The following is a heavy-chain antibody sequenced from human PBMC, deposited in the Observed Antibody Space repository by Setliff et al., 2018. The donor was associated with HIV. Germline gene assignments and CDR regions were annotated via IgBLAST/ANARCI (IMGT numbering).Heavy chain of an antibody. CDR3: AIGSYYDILTGAFDY. V-gene: IGHV4-4*02. D-gene: IGHD3-9*01. Sequence: SETLSLTCGVSGDSVRKSNWWSWVRQPPGKGLEWIGEIYHSGSTNYNPSLKSRVTISVDTSKNQFSLKLSSVTAADTAVYYCAIGSYYDILTGAFDYWGQGTLVTVSS. CDR2: IYHSGST. CDR1: GDSVRKSNW. J-gene: IGHJ4*02.